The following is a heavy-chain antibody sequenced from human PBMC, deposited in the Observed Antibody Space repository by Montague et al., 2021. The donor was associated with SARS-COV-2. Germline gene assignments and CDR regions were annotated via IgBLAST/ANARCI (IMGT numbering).Heavy chain of an antibody. D-gene: IGHD2-2*01. V-gene: IGHV4-39*01. CDR2: IYYRGST. CDR3: ARQGDQLLLEYWFDP. CDR1: GGSISSSSYY. Sequence: SETLSLTRTVSGGSISSSSYYWGWIRQPPGKGLEWIGSIYYRGSTYYXRCLKSRVTISVDTSKNQFSLKLSSVTAADTAVYYCARQGDQLLLEYWFDPWGQGTLVTVSS. J-gene: IGHJ5*02.